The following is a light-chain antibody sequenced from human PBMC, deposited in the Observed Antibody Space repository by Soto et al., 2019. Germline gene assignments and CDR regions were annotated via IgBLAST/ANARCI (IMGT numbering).Light chain of an antibody. CDR1: QSVSSY. J-gene: IGKJ5*01. CDR2: DAS. Sequence: EIVLTQSPATLSLSPGERATLSGRASQSVSSYLAWYQQKPGQAPRLLIYDASNRATGIPARFSGSGSGTDFTLTISSLEPEDFAVYYCQQPAITFGQGTRLEIK. CDR3: QQPAIT. V-gene: IGKV3-11*01.